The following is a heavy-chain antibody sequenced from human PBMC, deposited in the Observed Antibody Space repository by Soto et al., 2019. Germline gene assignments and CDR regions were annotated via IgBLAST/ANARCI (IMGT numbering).Heavy chain of an antibody. CDR2: ISYDGSNK. J-gene: IGHJ4*02. CDR3: ARDPGDSSGYSAYYFDY. V-gene: IGHV3-30-3*01. D-gene: IGHD3-22*01. Sequence: QVQLVESGGGVVQPGRSLRLSCAASGFTFSSYAMHWVRQAPGKGLEWVAVISYDGSNKYYADSVKGRFTISRDNSKNTLYLQMNSLRAEDTALYYCARDPGDSSGYSAYYFDYWGQGTLVTVSS. CDR1: GFTFSSYA.